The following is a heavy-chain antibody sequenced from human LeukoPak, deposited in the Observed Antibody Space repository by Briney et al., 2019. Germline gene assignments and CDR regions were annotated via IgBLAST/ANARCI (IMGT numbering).Heavy chain of an antibody. Sequence: PSETLSLTCTVSGYSISSGYYWGWIRQPPGKGLEWIGTIYHSGSTYYNPSLKSRVTISVDTSKNQFSLKLTSVTAADTAVYYCARVRGYCSSTIFCRYYFDYWGQGTLVTVSS. V-gene: IGHV4-38-2*02. CDR2: IYHSGST. CDR1: GYSISSGYY. D-gene: IGHD2-2*01. J-gene: IGHJ4*02. CDR3: ARVRGYCSSTIFCRYYFDY.